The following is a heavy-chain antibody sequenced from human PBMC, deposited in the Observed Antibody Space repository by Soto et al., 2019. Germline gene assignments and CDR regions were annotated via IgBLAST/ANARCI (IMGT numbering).Heavy chain of an antibody. D-gene: IGHD3-10*01. J-gene: IGHJ4*02. CDR1: GGSFSGYY. CDR3: ARGDPGVGSGH. Sequence: QVQLQQWGAGLLKPSETLSLTCAVYGGSFSGYYWSWIRQPPGKGLEWIGEIHHRGSTNYNPSLKSRVTMSVDTSKNQFSLKLSSVTAADTAVYYCARGDPGVGSGHWGQGTLVTVSS. CDR2: IHHRGST. V-gene: IGHV4-34*01.